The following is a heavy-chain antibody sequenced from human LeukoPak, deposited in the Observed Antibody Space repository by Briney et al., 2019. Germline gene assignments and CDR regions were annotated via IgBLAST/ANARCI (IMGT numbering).Heavy chain of an antibody. CDR1: GYTFTGYY. V-gene: IGHV1-2*02. CDR2: INPNSGGT. D-gene: IGHD3-9*01. CDR3: ARELKTTLRILTGYYGNY. Sequence: ASVKVSCKASGYTFTGYYMHWVRQAPGQGLEWMGWINPNSGGTNYAQKFQGRVTMTRDTSISTAYMELSRLRSDDTAVYYCARELKTTLRILTGYYGNYWGQGTLVTVSS. J-gene: IGHJ4*02.